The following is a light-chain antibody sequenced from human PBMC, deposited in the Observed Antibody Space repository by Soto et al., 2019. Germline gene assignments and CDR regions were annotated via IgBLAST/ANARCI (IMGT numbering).Light chain of an antibody. CDR2: DAS. CDR1: QSLNSL. CDR3: QQYNSYSSWT. Sequence: DIQMTQSPSTLSASVGDRVTITCRASQSLNSLLAWYQQKPGRAPKLLIYDASTLESGVPSRFSGSGSGTEFTLTIRSLQTDDFATYYCQQYNSYSSWTFGQGTTVDIK. V-gene: IGKV1-5*01. J-gene: IGKJ1*01.